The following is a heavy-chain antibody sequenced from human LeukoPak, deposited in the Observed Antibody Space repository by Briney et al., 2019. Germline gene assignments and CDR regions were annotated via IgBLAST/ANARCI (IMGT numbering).Heavy chain of an antibody. V-gene: IGHV3-53*01. CDR3: AKDRGSSGIFPEFFNY. J-gene: IGHJ4*02. CDR2: IYSGGST. D-gene: IGHD1-26*01. Sequence: GGSLRLSCAASGVTVSNNYLSWVRQAPGKGLEWVSVIYSGGSTYYADSVQGRFTISRDNSKNTLYLQMNSLRAEDTDVYYWAKDRGSSGIFPEFFNYGGQGSLLSVSS. CDR1: GVTVSNNY.